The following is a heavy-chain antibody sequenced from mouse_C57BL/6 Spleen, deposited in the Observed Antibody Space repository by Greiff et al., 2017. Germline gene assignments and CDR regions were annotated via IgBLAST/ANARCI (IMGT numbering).Heavy chain of an antibody. J-gene: IGHJ2*01. V-gene: IGHV7-3*01. CDR2: IRNKANGYTT. CDR3: ARFYGYDGDYFDY. D-gene: IGHD2-2*01. CDR1: GFTFTDYY. Sequence: EVMLVESGGGLVQPGGSLSLSCAASGFTFTDYYMSWVRQPPGKALEWLGFIRNKANGYTTEYSASVKGRFTISRDNSQSILYLQMNALRAEDSATYYCARFYGYDGDYFDYWGQGTTLTVSS.